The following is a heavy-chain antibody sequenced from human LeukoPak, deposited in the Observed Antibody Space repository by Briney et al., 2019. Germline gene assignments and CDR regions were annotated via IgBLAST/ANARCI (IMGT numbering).Heavy chain of an antibody. D-gene: IGHD3-22*01. Sequence: GGSLRLSCAASGFTFSDYYMNWVRQAPGKGLEWVSSISSSSSYIYYADSVKGRFTISRDNAKNSLYLQMNSLRAEDTAVYYCARDLYYYDSSGYPEAWYFDLWGRGTLVTVSS. V-gene: IGHV3-21*01. CDR3: ARDLYYYDSSGYPEAWYFDL. J-gene: IGHJ2*01. CDR1: GFTFSDYY. CDR2: ISSSSSYI.